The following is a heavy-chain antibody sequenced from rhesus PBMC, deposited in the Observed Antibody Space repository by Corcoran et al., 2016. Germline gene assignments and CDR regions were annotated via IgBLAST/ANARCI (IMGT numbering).Heavy chain of an antibody. D-gene: IGHD1-44*02. Sequence: QVQLQESGPGLVKPSETLSLTCAVSGYSISSGYGWSWFRQPPGLGLEWIGYIGGSIGSTNSNPTRKIRVNISKDTSKNQCSLKLSAVTAADTAVYYCAGRIVGATLDYWGQGVLVTVSS. CDR1: GYSISSGYG. CDR3: AGRIVGATLDY. V-gene: IGHV4-127*01. CDR2: IGGSIGST. J-gene: IGHJ4*01.